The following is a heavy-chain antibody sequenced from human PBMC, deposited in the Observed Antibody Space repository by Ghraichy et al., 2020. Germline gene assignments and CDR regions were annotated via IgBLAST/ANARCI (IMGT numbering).Heavy chain of an antibody. Sequence: GESLNISCAASGFTFNTYCMTWVRRAPGKGLEWVANIKHDASDLHYVDSVRGRFTISRDNSKNSLFLQMSSLRAEDTAMYFCARVVMAPNFMSHFDFWGQGTPVTVSS. CDR1: GFTFNTYC. J-gene: IGHJ4*02. D-gene: IGHD3-16*01. CDR2: IKHDASDL. V-gene: IGHV3-7*03. CDR3: ARVVMAPNFMSHFDF.